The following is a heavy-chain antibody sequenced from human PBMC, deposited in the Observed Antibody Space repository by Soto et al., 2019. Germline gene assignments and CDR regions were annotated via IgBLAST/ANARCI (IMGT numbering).Heavy chain of an antibody. CDR3: ARRKITRTYSSSWSWFDP. V-gene: IGHV5-51*01. CDR2: IYPGDSDT. J-gene: IGHJ5*02. CDR1: GYSFTTYW. Sequence: GESLKIAGKGSGYSFTTYWIGWVLQMPGKGLEWMGIIYPGDSDTRYSPSFQGQVTISADKSISTAYLQWSSLKASDTAMYYCARRKITRTYSSSWSWFDPWGQGTLVTVSS. D-gene: IGHD6-13*01.